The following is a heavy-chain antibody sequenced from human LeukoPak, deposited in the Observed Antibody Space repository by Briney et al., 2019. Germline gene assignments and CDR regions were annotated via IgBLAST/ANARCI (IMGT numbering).Heavy chain of an antibody. V-gene: IGHV4-39*07. D-gene: IGHD6-6*01. CDR1: GGPINNNHYY. J-gene: IGHJ4*02. Sequence: SETLSLTCAVSGGPINNNHYYWGWIRQPPGKGLEWIGSIYYSGSTYYNPSLKSRVTISVDTSKNQFSLKLSSVTAADTAVYYCARGVARSSKFHFSYYFDYWGQGTLVTVSS. CDR3: ARGVARSSKFHFSYYFDY. CDR2: IYYSGST.